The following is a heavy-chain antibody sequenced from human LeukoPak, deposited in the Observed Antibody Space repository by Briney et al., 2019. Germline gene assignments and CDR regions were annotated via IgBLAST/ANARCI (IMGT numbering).Heavy chain of an antibody. D-gene: IGHD3-22*01. CDR1: GGTFSSYA. CDR3: ARDPSYYYDSSGSTDY. J-gene: IGHJ4*02. Sequence: GASVKVSCKASGGTFSSYAISWVRQAPGQGLEWMGRIIPILGIANYAQKFQGRVTITADKSTSTAYMELSSLRSEDTAAYYCARDPSYYYDSSGSTDYWGQGTLVTVSS. V-gene: IGHV1-69*04. CDR2: IIPILGIA.